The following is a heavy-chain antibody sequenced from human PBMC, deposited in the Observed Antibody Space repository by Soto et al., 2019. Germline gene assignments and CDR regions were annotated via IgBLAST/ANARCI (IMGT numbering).Heavy chain of an antibody. V-gene: IGHV1-69*13. CDR2: IIPIFGTA. CDR3: ARTWIQLWSPPIYYFDY. D-gene: IGHD5-18*01. CDR1: GGTFSSYA. J-gene: IGHJ4*02. Sequence: GASVKVSCKASGGTFSSYASSWVRQAPGQGLEWMGGIIPIFGTANYAQKFQGRVTITADESTSTAYMELSSLRSEDTAVYYCARTWIQLWSPPIYYFDYWGQGTLVTVSS.